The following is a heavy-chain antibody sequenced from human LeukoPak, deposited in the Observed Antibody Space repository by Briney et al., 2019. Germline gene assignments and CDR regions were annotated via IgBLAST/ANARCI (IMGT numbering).Heavy chain of an antibody. D-gene: IGHD1-26*01. Sequence: GGSLRLSCAASGFSFNNYGMHWVRRAPGKGLEWVAFIRYDGSNKYYSDSVKGRFTISRGNSKNTLYLQMKSLRTEDTAVYSCARYPSFDYWGQGTLVTVSS. V-gene: IGHV3-30*02. J-gene: IGHJ4*02. CDR3: ARYPSFDY. CDR2: IRYDGSNK. CDR1: GFSFNNYG.